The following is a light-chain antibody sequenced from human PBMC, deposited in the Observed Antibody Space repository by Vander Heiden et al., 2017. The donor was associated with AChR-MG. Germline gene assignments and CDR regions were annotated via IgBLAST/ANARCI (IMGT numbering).Light chain of an antibody. CDR2: GAS. V-gene: IGKV3-20*01. J-gene: IGKJ5*01. CDR1: QSVSSSY. CDR3: QQYGSSPPVT. Sequence: IVLTQSPGNLSLSPGERATLSCRASQSVSSSYLAWYQQKPGQAPRLLIDGASSRATGIPDRFSGSGSGTDFTLTISRLEPEDFAVYYCQQYGSSPPVTFGQGTRLEIK.